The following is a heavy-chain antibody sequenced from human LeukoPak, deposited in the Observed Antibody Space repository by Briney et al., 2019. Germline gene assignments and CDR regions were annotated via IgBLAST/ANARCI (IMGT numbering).Heavy chain of an antibody. CDR2: IYYSGST. CDR1: GGSISSSSYY. CDR3: AGSKKEDYFDY. J-gene: IGHJ4*02. V-gene: IGHV4-39*01. Sequence: SETLSLTCTVSGGSISSSSYYWGWIRQPPGKGLEWIRSIYYSGSTYYNPSLKSRVTISVDTSKNQFSLKLSSVTAADTAVYYCAGSKKEDYFDYWGQGTLVTVSS.